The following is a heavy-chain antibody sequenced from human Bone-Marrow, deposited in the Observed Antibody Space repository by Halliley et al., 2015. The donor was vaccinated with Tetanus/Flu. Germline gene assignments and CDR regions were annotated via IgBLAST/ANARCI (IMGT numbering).Heavy chain of an antibody. Sequence: WVAWIPAANAVTRYSQKCRGRVTVSIDTSANIGYMELGSLKSEDTAVYYCALKGRGGGVFEFWGQGTLVTVSS. CDR2: IPAANAVT. J-gene: IGHJ4*02. V-gene: IGHV1-3*01. D-gene: IGHD3-16*01. CDR3: ALKGRGGGVFEF.